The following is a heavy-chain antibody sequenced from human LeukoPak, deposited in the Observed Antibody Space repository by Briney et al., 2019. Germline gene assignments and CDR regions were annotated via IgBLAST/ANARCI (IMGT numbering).Heavy chain of an antibody. CDR3: AKYRYGDYAHNFDY. Sequence: GGSLRLSCAASGFAFSSYAMSWVRQAPGKGLEWVSTISGSGDSTYYADSVKGRFTISRDNSKITLYLQMSSLRAEDTAVYYCAKYRYGDYAHNFDYWGQGTLVTVSS. J-gene: IGHJ4*02. CDR2: ISGSGDST. CDR1: GFAFSSYA. V-gene: IGHV3-23*01. D-gene: IGHD4-17*01.